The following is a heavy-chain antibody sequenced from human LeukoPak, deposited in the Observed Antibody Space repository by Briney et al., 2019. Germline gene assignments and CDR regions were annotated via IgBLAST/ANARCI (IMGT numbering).Heavy chain of an antibody. J-gene: IGHJ5*02. CDR3: ARERLKGNWFDP. D-gene: IGHD5-12*01. V-gene: IGHV4-59*01. CDR1: GGSLSSYY. CDR2: IYYSGST. Sequence: SETLSLTCTVSGGSLSSYYWSWIRQPPGKGLEGIGDIYYSGSTNYKPSLMSRVTISVDTSKNQFSLKLSSVTAADTAVYYCARERLKGNWFDPWGQGTLVTVSS.